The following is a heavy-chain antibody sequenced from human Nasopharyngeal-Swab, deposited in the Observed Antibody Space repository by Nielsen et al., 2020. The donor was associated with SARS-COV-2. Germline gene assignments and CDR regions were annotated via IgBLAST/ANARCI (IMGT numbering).Heavy chain of an antibody. CDR2: ISSSSSYI. J-gene: IGHJ6*02. Sequence: WIRQPPGKGLEWVSSISSSSSYIYYADSVKGRLTISRDNAKNSLYLQMNSLRAEDTAVYYCARFLDKVDYTYGMDVWGQGTTVTVSS. CDR3: ARFLDKVDYTYGMDV. D-gene: IGHD4-11*01. V-gene: IGHV3-21*01.